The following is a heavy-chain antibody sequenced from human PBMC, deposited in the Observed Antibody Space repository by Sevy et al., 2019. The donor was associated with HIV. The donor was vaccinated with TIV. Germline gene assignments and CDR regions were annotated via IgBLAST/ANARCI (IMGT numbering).Heavy chain of an antibody. CDR2: IKKDGSEK. CDR1: GFTFSTYW. V-gene: IGHV3-7*03. Sequence: GESLKISCTASGFTFSTYWMSWVRQAPGKGLEWVANIKKDGSEKYYVDSVKGRFTISRDNAKKSLYLQINSLRAEDTAVYYCARDCSSTSCLWGMDVWGQGTTVTVSS. CDR3: ARDCSSTSCLWGMDV. D-gene: IGHD2-2*01. J-gene: IGHJ6*02.